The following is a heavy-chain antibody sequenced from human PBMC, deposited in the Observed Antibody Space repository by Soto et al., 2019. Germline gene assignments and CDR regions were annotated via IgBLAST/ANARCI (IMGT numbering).Heavy chain of an antibody. CDR2: IIPLFGTA. V-gene: IGHV1-69*13. J-gene: IGHJ6*02. Sequence: SVKVSCKACGYTFTSYDINWVRQATGQGLEWMGGIIPLFGTANYAQKFQGRVTITADEATSTAYVELSSLRSEDTAVYYCAREFQAQGGAYYHYGIDVWRHGTTVTVSS. CDR1: GYTFTSYD. CDR3: AREFQAQGGAYYHYGIDV. D-gene: IGHD3-16*01.